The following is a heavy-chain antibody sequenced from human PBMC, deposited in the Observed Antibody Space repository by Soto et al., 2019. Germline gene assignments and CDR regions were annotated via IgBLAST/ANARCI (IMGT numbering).Heavy chain of an antibody. CDR3: ARGIWEMATIRPENY. V-gene: IGHV3-49*05. CDR2: IRSKPYGVTA. J-gene: IGHJ4*02. CDR1: GFTFGDYA. Sequence: EVQLVESGGGLVKPGRSLRLSCTGSGFTFGDYAMSWFRQAPGKGLEWVGFIRSKPYGVTAEYAASVKGRSTISRDDSKSIAYLQMNSLTTEDTAVYYCARGIWEMATIRPENYWGQGTPVTVSS. D-gene: IGHD5-12*01.